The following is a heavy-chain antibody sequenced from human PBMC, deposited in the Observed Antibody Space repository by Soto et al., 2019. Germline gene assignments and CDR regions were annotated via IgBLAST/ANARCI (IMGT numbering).Heavy chain of an antibody. CDR2: INHSGST. V-gene: IGHV4-34*01. D-gene: IGHD3-22*01. Sequence: QVQLQQWGAGLLKPSETLSLTCAVYGGSFSGYYWSWIRQPPGKGLEWIGEINHSGSTNYNPSLKSRVTISVDTSKNQFSLKLSSVTAADTAVYYCARVGRKYYYDSSGYSDYWGQGTLVTVSS. CDR1: GGSFSGYY. CDR3: ARVGRKYYYDSSGYSDY. J-gene: IGHJ4*02.